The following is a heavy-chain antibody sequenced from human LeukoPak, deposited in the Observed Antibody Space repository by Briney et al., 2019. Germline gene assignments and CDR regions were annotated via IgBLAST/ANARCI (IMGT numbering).Heavy chain of an antibody. CDR2: IYYSGST. CDR3: ARHFQDIRDISYIVVVPAAPFDY. V-gene: IGHV4-39*01. D-gene: IGHD2-2*01. CDR1: GGSISSSSYY. J-gene: IGHJ4*02. Sequence: SETLSLTXTVSGGSISSSSYYWGWIRQPPGKGLEWIGSIYYSGSTYYNPSLKSRVTISVDTSKNQFSLKLSSVTAADTAVYYCARHFQDIRDISYIVVVPAAPFDYWGQGTLVTVSS.